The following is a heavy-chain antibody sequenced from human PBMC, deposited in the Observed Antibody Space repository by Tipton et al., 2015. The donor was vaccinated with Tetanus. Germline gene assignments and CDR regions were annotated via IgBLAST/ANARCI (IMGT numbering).Heavy chain of an antibody. CDR1: GGSISSSTYY. Sequence: TLSLTCTVSGGSISSSTYYWGWIRQPPGKGLEWIGRIYYSGNTYYNPALKSRFTISVDTSKNQFSLKLSSVTAADTAVYYCAKITVAPTNEFDYWGQGTLVTVSS. V-gene: IGHV4-39*01. CDR2: IYYSGNT. D-gene: IGHD1-14*01. J-gene: IGHJ4*02. CDR3: AKITVAPTNEFDY.